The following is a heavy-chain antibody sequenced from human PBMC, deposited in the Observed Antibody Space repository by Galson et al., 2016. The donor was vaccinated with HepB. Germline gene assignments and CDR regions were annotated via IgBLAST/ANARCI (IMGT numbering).Heavy chain of an antibody. CDR2: IIPIVGMT. CDR3: AWEYNDSVGYYRQGGFFET. D-gene: IGHD3-22*01. J-gene: IGHJ4*02. V-gene: IGHV1-69*02. CDR1: GDTFSSYT. Sequence: SVKVSCKDSGDTFSSYTISWVRQAPGQGLEWMGRIIPIVGMTNYAQKFQGRVTITADKSTNTAYMELSSLRFDDTAVYFCAWEYNDSVGYYRQGGFFETWGQGTLVTVSS.